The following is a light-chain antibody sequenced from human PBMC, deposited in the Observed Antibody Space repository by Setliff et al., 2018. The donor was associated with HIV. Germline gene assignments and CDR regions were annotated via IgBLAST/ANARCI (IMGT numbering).Light chain of an antibody. V-gene: IGKV3-20*01. J-gene: IGKJ5*01. CDR3: QQSGTSPWT. Sequence: ETVLAQSPGTLSLSPGERATLSCRASQSVDRHMAWFQQKPGQGPRLLIYGASTRATGIPDRFSGSGSGTDFTLTISRLEPEDFAVYYCQQSGTSPWTFGQGTRLRL. CDR2: GAS. CDR1: QSVDRH.